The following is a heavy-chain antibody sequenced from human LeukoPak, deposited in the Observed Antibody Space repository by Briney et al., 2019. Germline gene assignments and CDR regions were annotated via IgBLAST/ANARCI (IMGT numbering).Heavy chain of an antibody. CDR3: AKDYGVVVPAAIFGGWFDP. CDR1: GFTFRTYA. J-gene: IGHJ5*02. V-gene: IGHV3-23*01. CDR2: ISGSGVGT. D-gene: IGHD2-2*02. Sequence: GGSLRLSCAASGFTFRTYAMSWVRQAPGRGLEWVSAISGSGVGTNYADSVKGRFTISRDNSKNTLYLQMNSLRAEDTAVYYCAKDYGVVVPAAIFGGWFDPWGQGTLVTVSS.